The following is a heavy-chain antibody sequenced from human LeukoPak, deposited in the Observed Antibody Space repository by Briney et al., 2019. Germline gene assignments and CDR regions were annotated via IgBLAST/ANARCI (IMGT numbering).Heavy chain of an antibody. CDR2: ISGSGGST. D-gene: IGHD3-3*01. J-gene: IGHJ5*02. Sequence: PGGSLRLSCVASGFTFINYAMSWVRQAPGKGLEWVSAISGSGGSTYYADSVKGRFTISRDNSKNTLHLQMNSLRAEDTAVYYCAKQITIFGVVIRGWFDPWGQGTLVTVSS. CDR3: AKQITIFGVVIRGWFDP. CDR1: GFTFINYA. V-gene: IGHV3-23*01.